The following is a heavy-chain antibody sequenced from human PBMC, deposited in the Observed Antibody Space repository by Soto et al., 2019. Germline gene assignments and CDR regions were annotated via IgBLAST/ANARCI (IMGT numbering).Heavy chain of an antibody. V-gene: IGHV4-59*01. CDR3: ARLLRGWDHRMAYFDY. CDR1: GASITTFY. D-gene: IGHD1-26*01. J-gene: IGHJ4*02. Sequence: SETLSLTCTVSGASITTFYWSWIRQPPGRGLEWIGYISDSGRTDYIPSLKSRVTISVDTSKNQFSLKVSSVTAADTSVYYCARLLRGWDHRMAYFDYWGQGTLVTVSS. CDR2: ISDSGRT.